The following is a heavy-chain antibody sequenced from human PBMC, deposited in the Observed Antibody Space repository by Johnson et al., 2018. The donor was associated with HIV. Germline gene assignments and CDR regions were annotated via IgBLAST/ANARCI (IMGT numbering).Heavy chain of an antibody. D-gene: IGHD1-1*01. CDR2: ISHDANNK. Sequence: QVQLVESGGGLVKPGGSLRLSCAASGFSFSSYGMHWVRQAPGKGLEWVAVISHDANNKFYADSVKGRFAVSRDDSKNTLYLQMSSLRVEDTAVYYCAKVFSDNWNLASSLDDAFNIWGQGTMVTVSS. CDR1: GFSFSSYG. V-gene: IGHV3-30*18. CDR3: AKVFSDNWNLASSLDDAFNI. J-gene: IGHJ3*02.